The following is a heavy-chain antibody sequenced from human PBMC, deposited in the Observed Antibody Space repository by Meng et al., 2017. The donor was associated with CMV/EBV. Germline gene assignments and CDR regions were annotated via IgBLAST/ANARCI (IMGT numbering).Heavy chain of an antibody. J-gene: IGHJ4*02. Sequence: GESLKISCAASGFNFSNYEMNWVRQAPGKGLEWLSYITSSSDYVRYAGSVKGRFTISRDNAKNALYLQMNNVRAEDTAVYYCARVGPRVTFVGFSFDFWGLGTLVTVSS. D-gene: IGHD3/OR15-3a*01. CDR2: ITSSSDYV. V-gene: IGHV3-21*05. CDR1: GFNFSNYE. CDR3: ARVGPRVTFVGFSFDF.